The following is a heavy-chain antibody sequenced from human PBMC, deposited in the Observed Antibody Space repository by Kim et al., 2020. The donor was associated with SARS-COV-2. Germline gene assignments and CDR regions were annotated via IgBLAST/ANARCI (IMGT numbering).Heavy chain of an antibody. CDR2: IWYDGSNK. Sequence: GVSLRLSCAASGFTFSSYAMHWVRQAPGKGLEWVALIWYDGSNKYYADSVKGRFTISRDNSKNTLYLQMNSLRAEDTAVYYCARDDYDFWSGYYTSDYWG. CDR1: GFTFSSYA. V-gene: IGHV3-33*01. D-gene: IGHD3-3*01. J-gene: IGHJ4*01. CDR3: ARDDYDFWSGYYTSDY.